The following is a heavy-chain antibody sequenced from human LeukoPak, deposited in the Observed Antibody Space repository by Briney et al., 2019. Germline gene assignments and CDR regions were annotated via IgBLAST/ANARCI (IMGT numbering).Heavy chain of an antibody. Sequence: GGSLRLSCAASGFTFSSYAVSWVRQAPGKGLEWVSAISGSDGSTYYADSVKGRFTISRDNSKNTLYLQMNSLRAEDTAVYYCAKASWYFHYFDYWGQGTLVTVSS. CDR3: AKASWYFHYFDY. CDR1: GFTFSSYA. CDR2: ISGSDGST. D-gene: IGHD6-13*01. J-gene: IGHJ4*02. V-gene: IGHV3-23*01.